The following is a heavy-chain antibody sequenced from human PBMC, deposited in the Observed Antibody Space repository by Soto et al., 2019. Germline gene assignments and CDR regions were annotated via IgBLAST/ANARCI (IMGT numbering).Heavy chain of an antibody. CDR3: AREVPAAPIRGPYYYGMDV. J-gene: IGHJ6*02. CDR2: IKHDGSDK. CDR1: GFTFSSYW. D-gene: IGHD2-2*01. V-gene: IGHV3-7*01. Sequence: PGGSLRLSCEASGFTFSSYWMSWVRQAPGKGLEWVANIKHDGSDKYYVGSVKGRFTISRDNAKNSLYLQMNSLRDEDTAVYSCAREVPAAPIRGPYYYGMDVWGHGTTVTVSS.